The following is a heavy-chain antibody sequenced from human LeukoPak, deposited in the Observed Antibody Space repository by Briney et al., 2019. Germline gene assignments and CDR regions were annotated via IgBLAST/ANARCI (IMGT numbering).Heavy chain of an antibody. CDR2: INQDGSEN. D-gene: IGHD3-10*01. CDR3: TKGRSNHY. CDR1: GFTFSDFW. V-gene: IGHV3-7*01. Sequence: PVGSLRLSCAASGFTFSDFWMGWVRQAPGKGLEWVANINQDGSENYYVDSVKGRFTISRDNAKNSLYLQMNSLRAEDTAVYYCTKGRSNHYWGQGTLVTVS. J-gene: IGHJ4*02.